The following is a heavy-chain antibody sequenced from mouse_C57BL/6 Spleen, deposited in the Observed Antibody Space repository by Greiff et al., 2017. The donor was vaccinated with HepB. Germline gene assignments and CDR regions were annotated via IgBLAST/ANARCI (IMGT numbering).Heavy chain of an antibody. CDR2: ISYDGSN. CDR1: GYSITSGYY. Sequence: DVQLQESGPGLVKPSQSLSLTCSVTGYSITSGYYWNWIRQFPGNKLEWMGYISYDGSNNYNPSLNNRISITRDTSKNQFFLKLNSVTTEDTATYYCARGGVPYAMDYWGQGTSVTVSS. V-gene: IGHV3-6*01. J-gene: IGHJ4*01. D-gene: IGHD2-14*01. CDR3: ARGGVPYAMDY.